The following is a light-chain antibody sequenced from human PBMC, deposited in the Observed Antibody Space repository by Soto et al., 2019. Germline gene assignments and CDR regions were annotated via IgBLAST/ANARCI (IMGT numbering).Light chain of an antibody. CDR2: EVF. CDR1: QSLLQTNGRTY. CDR3: LQSLHFPLT. V-gene: IGKV2D-29*01. Sequence: DIVMTQTPLSLSVTPGQPASISCKSSQSLLQTNGRTYLYWYLQKPGQPPQLLIYEVFNRFSGVPDRFSGSGSGTDFTLKISRVEAEDVGVYYCLQSLHFPLTFGQGTKVEIK. J-gene: IGKJ1*01.